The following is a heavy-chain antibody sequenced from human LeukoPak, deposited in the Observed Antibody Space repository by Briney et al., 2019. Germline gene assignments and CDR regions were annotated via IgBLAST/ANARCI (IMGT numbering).Heavy chain of an antibody. Sequence: SETLSLTCTVSGGSISSSSYYWGWIRQPPGKGLEWIGSIYYSGSTYYNPSLKSRVTISVDTSKNQFSLKLSSVTAADTAVYYCARSPFMHDFWSDRRGVNAFDIWGQGTMVTVSS. CDR2: IYYSGST. J-gene: IGHJ3*02. V-gene: IGHV4-39*07. D-gene: IGHD3-3*01. CDR3: ARSPFMHDFWSDRRGVNAFDI. CDR1: GGSISSSSYY.